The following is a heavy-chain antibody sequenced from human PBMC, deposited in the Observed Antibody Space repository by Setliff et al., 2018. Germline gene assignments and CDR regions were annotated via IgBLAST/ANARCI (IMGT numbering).Heavy chain of an antibody. V-gene: IGHV4-34*01. CDR2: INHSGST. CDR3: ARGRNVAARLLDS. Sequence: KASETLSLTCTVSGGSFTPYYWSWIRQPPGKGLEWIGEINHSGSTNYNPSLKSRLTISVDMSKNQFSLILTSATATDTAVYFCARGRNVAARLLDSWGQGTLVTVSS. J-gene: IGHJ4*02. CDR1: GGSFTPYY. D-gene: IGHD6-6*01.